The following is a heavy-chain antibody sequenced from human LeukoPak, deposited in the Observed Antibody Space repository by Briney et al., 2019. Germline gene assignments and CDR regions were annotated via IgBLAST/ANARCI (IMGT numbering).Heavy chain of an antibody. Sequence: SETLSLTCTVSGGSISSSSYYWGWIRQPPGKGLEWIGSIYYSGSTYYNPSLKSRVTISVDTSKNQFSLKLSSVTAADTAVYYCARRPPGPAARISWFDPWGQGTLVTVSS. J-gene: IGHJ5*02. CDR2: IYYSGST. CDR3: ARRPPGPAARISWFDP. V-gene: IGHV4-39*01. D-gene: IGHD6-6*01. CDR1: GGSISSSSYY.